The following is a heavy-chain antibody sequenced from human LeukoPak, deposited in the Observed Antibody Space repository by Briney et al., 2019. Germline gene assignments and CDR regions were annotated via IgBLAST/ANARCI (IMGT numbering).Heavy chain of an antibody. CDR2: INTDGSST. Sequence: HPGGSLRLSCEAAGFTFSSYWMHWVRQAPGKGLVWVSRINTDGSSTNYADSVKGRFTISRDNAKNTLYLQMSSLRAEDTAVYYCAKGGRATYYYYMDVWGKGTTVTVSS. D-gene: IGHD6-25*01. V-gene: IGHV3-74*01. CDR3: AKGGRATYYYYMDV. CDR1: GFTFSSYW. J-gene: IGHJ6*03.